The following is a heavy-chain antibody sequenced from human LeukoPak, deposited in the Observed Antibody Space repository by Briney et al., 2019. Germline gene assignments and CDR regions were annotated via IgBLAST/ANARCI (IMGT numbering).Heavy chain of an antibody. CDR2: IYHSGST. Sequence: PSQTLSLTCTVSGGSISSGGYYWSWIRQPPGKGLEWIGYIYHSGSTYYNPSLKSRVTISVDRSKNQFSLKLSSVAAADTAVYYCARAPDSGSYSLGFDYWGQGTLVTVSS. CDR1: GGSISSGGYY. J-gene: IGHJ4*02. D-gene: IGHD1-26*01. CDR3: ARAPDSGSYSLGFDY. V-gene: IGHV4-30-2*01.